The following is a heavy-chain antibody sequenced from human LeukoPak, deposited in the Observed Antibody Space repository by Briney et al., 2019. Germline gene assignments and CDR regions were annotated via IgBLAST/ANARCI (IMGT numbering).Heavy chain of an antibody. CDR2: IIPILGIA. CDR1: GGTFISYT. D-gene: IGHD4-23*01. CDR3: ARYYGGNSSLDY. V-gene: IGHV1-69*02. Sequence: GASVKVSCKASGGTFISYTISWVRQAPGQGLEWMGRIIPILGIANYAQKFQGRVTITADKSTSTAYTELSSLRSEDTAVYYCARYYGGNSSLDYWGQGTLVTVSS. J-gene: IGHJ4*02.